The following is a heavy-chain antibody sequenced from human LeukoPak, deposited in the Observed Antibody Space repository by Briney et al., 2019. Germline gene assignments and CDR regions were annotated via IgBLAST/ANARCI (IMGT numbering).Heavy chain of an antibody. V-gene: IGHV1-69*05. CDR3: ARAGGYCGRISCPYYFDY. Sequence: EASVKVSCKASGDTLSSYAISWVRQAPGQGLEWMGGIIPIFGTTNYAQKFQGRVTMTRNTSISTAYMELSSLRSEDTAVYYCARAGGYCGRISCPYYFDYWGQGSLVAVSS. CDR1: GDTLSSYA. CDR2: IIPIFGTT. J-gene: IGHJ4*02. D-gene: IGHD2-15*01.